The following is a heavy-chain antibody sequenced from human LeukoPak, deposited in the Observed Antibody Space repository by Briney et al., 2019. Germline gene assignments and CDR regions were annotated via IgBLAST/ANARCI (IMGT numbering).Heavy chain of an antibody. Sequence: GGSLRLSCAASGFTFSSYAMSWVRQAPGKGLEWVSAISGSGGSTYYADSVKGRFTISRDNSKNTLYLQMNSRRAEDTAVYYCAKDRFYGDCNFDYWGQGTLVTVSS. V-gene: IGHV3-23*01. J-gene: IGHJ4*02. CDR2: ISGSGGST. CDR1: GFTFSSYA. CDR3: AKDRFYGDCNFDY. D-gene: IGHD4-17*01.